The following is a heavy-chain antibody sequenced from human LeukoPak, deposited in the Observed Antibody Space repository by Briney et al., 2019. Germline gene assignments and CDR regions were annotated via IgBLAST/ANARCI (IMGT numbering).Heavy chain of an antibody. CDR1: GGSISSYY. D-gene: IGHD5-18*01. V-gene: IGHV4-4*07. CDR3: ASAIQRLNYYYYMDV. Sequence: SETLSLTCTVSGGSISSYYWSWLRQPAGKGLEWIGRIYTSGSTKYNPSLKSRVTVSVDTSKNQFSLKLSSVTAADTAVYYCASAIQRLNYYYYMDVWGKGTTVTVSS. J-gene: IGHJ6*03. CDR2: IYTSGST.